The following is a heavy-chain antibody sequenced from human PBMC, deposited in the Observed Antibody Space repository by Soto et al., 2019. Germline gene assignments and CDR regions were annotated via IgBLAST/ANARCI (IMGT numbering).Heavy chain of an antibody. CDR2: INHSGST. D-gene: IGHD6-6*01. CDR3: ARGRKLGTPRAAFDI. CDR1: GGSFSGYY. Sequence: SETLSLTCAVYGGSFSGYYWSWIRQPPGKGLEWIGEINHSGSTNYNPSLKGRVPISVDTSKNQFSLRLSSVTAADTAVYYCARGRKLGTPRAAFDIWGQGTMVTVSS. J-gene: IGHJ3*02. V-gene: IGHV4-34*01.